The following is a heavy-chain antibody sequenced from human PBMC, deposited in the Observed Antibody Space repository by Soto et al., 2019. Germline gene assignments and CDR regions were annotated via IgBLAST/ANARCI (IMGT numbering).Heavy chain of an antibody. Sequence: EVQLLESGGTLEQPGGSLRLSCTASGFRFGNYAMSWVRQAPGKGLEWVSGISGRGSSPYYADSVKGRFTISRDNSKNTLYLQMNSLRAEDTAVYYCAKGEADYYYYMDVWGKGTTVTVSS. CDR2: ISGRGSSP. J-gene: IGHJ6*03. D-gene: IGHD6-13*01. CDR1: GFRFGNYA. V-gene: IGHV3-23*01. CDR3: AKGEADYYYYMDV.